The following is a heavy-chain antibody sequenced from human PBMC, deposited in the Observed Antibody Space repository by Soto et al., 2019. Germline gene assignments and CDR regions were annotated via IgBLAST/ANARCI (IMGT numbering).Heavy chain of an antibody. J-gene: IGHJ4*02. Sequence: GGSLRLSCVASGFTFISSFMGWIRQAPGKGLEWVANINQDGGVTYYVDSVEGRFTISRDNTKDSLYLQMNSLRGEDTAIYYCARYYRGSGRYFFDYWGQGTPVTSPQ. CDR2: INQDGGVT. CDR1: GFTFISSF. CDR3: ARYYRGSGRYFFDY. V-gene: IGHV3-7*03. D-gene: IGHD6-19*01.